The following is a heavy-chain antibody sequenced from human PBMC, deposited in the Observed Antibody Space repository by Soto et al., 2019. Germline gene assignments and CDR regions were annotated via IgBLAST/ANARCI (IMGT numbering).Heavy chain of an antibody. V-gene: IGHV3-30-3*01. CDR2: ISYDGSNK. CDR3: ARYSDGYGYNYGFES. CDR1: GFTFSSYA. D-gene: IGHD5-12*01. Sequence: PGGSLRLSCAASGFTFSSYAMHWVRQAPGKGLEWVAVISYDGSNKYYADSVKGRFTISRDNSKNTLYLQMNSLRAEDTAVYYGARYSDGYGYNYGFESGGQGTGVTVS. J-gene: IGHJ4*02.